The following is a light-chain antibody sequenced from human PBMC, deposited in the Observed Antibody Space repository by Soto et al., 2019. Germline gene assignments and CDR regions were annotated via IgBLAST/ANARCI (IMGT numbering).Light chain of an antibody. V-gene: IGKV3D-20*02. CDR2: GAS. J-gene: IGKJ5*01. Sequence: EIVLTQSPGTLSLSPGERATLSCRASQSVSSSYLAWYQQKPGQAPRLLICGASSRATGIPDRCSGRGSGTDFTLTISSLEPEYFAVYYCQQRSNWPITFGQGTRLEIK. CDR1: QSVSSSY. CDR3: QQRSNWPIT.